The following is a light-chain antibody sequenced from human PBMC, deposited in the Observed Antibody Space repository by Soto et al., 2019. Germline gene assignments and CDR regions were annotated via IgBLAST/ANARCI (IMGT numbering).Light chain of an antibody. CDR2: GAS. J-gene: IGKJ1*01. Sequence: EIVMTQSPATLSVSPGERATLSCRASQSVSSNLAWYQQKPGQAPRLLIYGASTRATGIPARFSGSGSGTEFTLTISCLQSADFAVYYCQQYNNWPRGTLGQGTKVEIK. CDR3: QQYNNWPRGT. CDR1: QSVSSN. V-gene: IGKV3-15*01.